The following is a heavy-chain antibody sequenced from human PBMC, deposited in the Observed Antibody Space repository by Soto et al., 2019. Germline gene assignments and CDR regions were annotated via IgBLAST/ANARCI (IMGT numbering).Heavy chain of an antibody. CDR1: GYTFSTYW. V-gene: IGHV5-10-1*01. J-gene: IGHJ5*02. D-gene: IGHD1-20*01. CDR3: ARGGISNQKWFDP. CDR2: IDPSDSYT. Sequence: GESLKISFEDSGYTFSTYWISWVRQTPGKGLEWMGEIDPSDSYTIYSPSFQGHVTISSDKPARTAYLEWSSLKASDTAVYYCARGGISNQKWFDPWGQGTLFTVSS.